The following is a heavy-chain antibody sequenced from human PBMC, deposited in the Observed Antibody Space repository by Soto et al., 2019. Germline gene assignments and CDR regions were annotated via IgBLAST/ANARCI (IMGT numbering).Heavy chain of an antibody. V-gene: IGHV1-18*01. CDR1: GYTFTSYG. CDR3: ARDSSRYCSGGSCYSVNWFDP. D-gene: IGHD2-15*01. Sequence: ASVKVSCKASGYTFTSYGISWVRQAPGQGLEWMGWISAYNGNTNYAQKLQGRVTMTTDTSTSTAYMELRSLRSDDTAVYYCARDSSRYCSGGSCYSVNWFDPWG. J-gene: IGHJ5*02. CDR2: ISAYNGNT.